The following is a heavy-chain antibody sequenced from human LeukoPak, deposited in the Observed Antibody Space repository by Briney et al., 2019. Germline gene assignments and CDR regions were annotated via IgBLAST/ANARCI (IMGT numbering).Heavy chain of an antibody. J-gene: IGHJ6*02. CDR2: IYSSGST. CDR1: GGSFSSYY. D-gene: IGHD6-13*01. Sequence: SETLSLTCAVYGGSFSSYYWSWIRQPAGKGLEWIGHIYSSGSTNYNPSLQSRVTMSVDTSKNQFSLKLSSVTAADTAVYYCARAPYSSSLYYYGVDVWGQGTTVTVSS. V-gene: IGHV4-59*10. CDR3: ARAPYSSSLYYYGVDV.